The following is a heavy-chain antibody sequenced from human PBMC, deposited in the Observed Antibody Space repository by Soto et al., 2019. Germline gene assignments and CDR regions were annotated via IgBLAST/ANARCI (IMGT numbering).Heavy chain of an antibody. J-gene: IGHJ6*02. CDR2: ISTTSTFT. CDR3: ARGAVSRQHFYYGFDV. D-gene: IGHD4-17*01. CDR1: GFTFSESF. Sequence: GGSLRLSCAASGFTFSESFMSWIRQAPGKGLEWVSSISTTSTFTDYAASLKGRVTVSRDNSRNALFLQPDSLRDEDTAVYFCARGAVSRQHFYYGFDVWGQGTMVTVSS. V-gene: IGHV3-11*06.